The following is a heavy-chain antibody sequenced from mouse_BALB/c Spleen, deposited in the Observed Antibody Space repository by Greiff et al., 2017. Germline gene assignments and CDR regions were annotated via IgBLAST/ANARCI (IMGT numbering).Heavy chain of an antibody. CDR2: INPSNGGT. CDR3: TSGDDYGDF. V-gene: IGHV1S16*01. D-gene: IGHD2-4*01. CDR1: GYTFTSYY. J-gene: IGHJ3*01. Sequence: VQLQQSGAELVKPGASVKLSCKASGYTFTSYYMYWVKQRPGQGLEWIGEINPSNGGTNFNEKFKSKATLTVDKSSSTAYMQLSSLTSEDSAVYDWTSGDDYGDFWGEGTRVTVSA.